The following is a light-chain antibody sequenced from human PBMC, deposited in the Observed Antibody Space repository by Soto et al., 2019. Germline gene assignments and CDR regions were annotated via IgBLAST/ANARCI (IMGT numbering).Light chain of an antibody. Sequence: QSALTQPASVSGSPGQSITISCTGTCSDIGAYNFVSWYQQHPCKAPKLMLDDVYIRPSGVSNRFSGSKSGNTASLTSSGLQAEDEADYYCTSWTTSTTMIFGGGTKLTVL. J-gene: IGLJ2*01. CDR1: CSDIGAYNF. CDR2: DVY. CDR3: TSWTTSTTMI. V-gene: IGLV2-14*03.